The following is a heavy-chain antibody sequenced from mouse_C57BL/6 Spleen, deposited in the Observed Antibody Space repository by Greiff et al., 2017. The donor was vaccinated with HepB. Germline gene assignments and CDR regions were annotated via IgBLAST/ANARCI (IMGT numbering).Heavy chain of an antibody. Sequence: QVQLKESGAELAKPGASVKLSCKASGYTFTSYWMHWVKQRPGQGLEWIGYINPSSGYTKYNQKFKDKATLTADKSSSTAYMQLSSLTYEDSAVYYCARNAYYYGSGAGLYFDYWGQGTTLTVSS. CDR1: GYTFTSYW. V-gene: IGHV1-7*01. D-gene: IGHD1-1*01. CDR3: ARNAYYYGSGAGLYFDY. CDR2: INPSSGYT. J-gene: IGHJ2*01.